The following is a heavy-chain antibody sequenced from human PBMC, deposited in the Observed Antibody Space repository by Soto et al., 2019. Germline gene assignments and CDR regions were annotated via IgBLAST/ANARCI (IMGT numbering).Heavy chain of an antibody. V-gene: IGHV1-69*02. Sequence: SVKVSCKASGGTFSSYTISWVRQAPGQGLEWMGRIIPILGIANYAQKFQGRVTITADKSTSTAYMELSSLRSEDTAVYYCARVGESWGLNESGYDDYWGQGTLVTVSS. CDR3: ARVGESWGLNESGYDDY. J-gene: IGHJ4*02. CDR2: IIPILGIA. D-gene: IGHD5-12*01. CDR1: GGTFSSYT.